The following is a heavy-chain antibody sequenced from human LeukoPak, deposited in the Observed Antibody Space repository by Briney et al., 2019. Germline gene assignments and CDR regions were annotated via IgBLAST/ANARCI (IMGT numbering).Heavy chain of an antibody. CDR3: ATFLGYCSSTSCPIGDY. CDR1: GFTFSSYA. J-gene: IGHJ4*02. V-gene: IGHV3-30*04. CDR2: ISYDGSNK. Sequence: GGSLRLSCAASGFTFSSYAMHWARQAPGKGLEWVAVISYDGSNKYYADSVKGRFTISRDNSKNTLYLQMNSLRAEDTAVYYCATFLGYCSSTSCPIGDYWGQGTLVTVSS. D-gene: IGHD2-2*01.